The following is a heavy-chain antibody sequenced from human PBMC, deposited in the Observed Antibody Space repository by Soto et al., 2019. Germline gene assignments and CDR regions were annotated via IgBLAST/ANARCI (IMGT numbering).Heavy chain of an antibody. CDR2: IYPGDSDA. CDR3: ARTGGAYNTMSDY. V-gene: IGHV5-51*01. D-gene: IGHD5-12*01. J-gene: IGHJ4*02. Sequence: GESLKISCKCSGYTFSKYWIGWVRQTPGKGLEWMGMIYPGDSDARYSPSFEGQVTFSVDKSINTAYLQWNSLKAWDTAMYYCARTGGAYNTMSDYWGQGILVTVSS. CDR1: GYTFSKYW.